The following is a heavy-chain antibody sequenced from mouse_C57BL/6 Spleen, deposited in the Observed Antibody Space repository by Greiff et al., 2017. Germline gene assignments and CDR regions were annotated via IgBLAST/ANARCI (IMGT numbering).Heavy chain of an antibody. CDR3: TPYDYLLSWFAY. CDR2: IDPEDGDT. CDR1: GFNIKDYY. D-gene: IGHD2-4*01. Sequence: EVQLQQSGAELVRPGASVKLSCTASGFNIKDYYMHWVKQRPEQGLEWIGRIDPEDGDTEYAPKFQGKATMTADTSSNTAYLQLSSLTSEDTAVYYCTPYDYLLSWFAYWGQGTLVTVSA. J-gene: IGHJ3*01. V-gene: IGHV14-1*01.